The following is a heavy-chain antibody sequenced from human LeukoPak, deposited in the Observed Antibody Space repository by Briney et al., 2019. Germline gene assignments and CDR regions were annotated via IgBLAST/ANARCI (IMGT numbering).Heavy chain of an antibody. D-gene: IGHD6-19*01. J-gene: IGHJ4*02. CDR2: IIPILGTA. CDR3: AGDGGGWYIY. CDR1: GGTFSSYA. Sequence: GASVKVSCKASGGTFSSYAISWVRQAPGQGLEWMGGIIPILGTANYAQKFQGRVTITTDESTSTAYMELSSLRSEDTAVYYCAGDGGGWYIYRGQGTLVTVSS. V-gene: IGHV1-69*05.